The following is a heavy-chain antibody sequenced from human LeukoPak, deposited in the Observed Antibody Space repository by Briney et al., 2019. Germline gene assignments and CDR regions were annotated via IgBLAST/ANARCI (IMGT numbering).Heavy chain of an antibody. V-gene: IGHV4-59*01. D-gene: IGHD2-15*01. CDR1: GGSISSYY. Sequence: PSETLSLTCTVSGGSISSYYWSWIRQPPGKGLEWIGYIYYSGSTNYNPSLKSRVTISVDTSKNQFSLKLSSVTAADTAVYYCARVSVGVGVTESAYIWFDPWGQGTLVTVSS. CDR2: IYYSGST. J-gene: IGHJ5*02. CDR3: ARVSVGVGVTESAYIWFDP.